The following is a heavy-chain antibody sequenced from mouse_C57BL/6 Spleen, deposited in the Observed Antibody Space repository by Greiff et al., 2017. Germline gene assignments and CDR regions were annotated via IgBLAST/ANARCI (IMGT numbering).Heavy chain of an antibody. D-gene: IGHD1-1*01. CDR1: GFTFSDYG. Sequence: DVQLVESGGGLVKPGGSLKLSCAASGFTFSDYGMHWVRQAPEKGLEWVAYISSGSSTIYYADTVKGRFTISRDNAKNTLFLQMTSLRSEDTAMYYCARTHYGSSLYFDDWGQGTTLTVSS. J-gene: IGHJ2*01. V-gene: IGHV5-17*01. CDR3: ARTHYGSSLYFDD. CDR2: ISSGSSTI.